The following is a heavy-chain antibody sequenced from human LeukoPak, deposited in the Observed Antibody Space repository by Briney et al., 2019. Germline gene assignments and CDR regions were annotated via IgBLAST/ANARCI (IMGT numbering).Heavy chain of an antibody. Sequence: PSETLSLTCAVSGYSISSGYYWGWIRQPPGKGLEWIGSIYHSGSTYYNPSLKSRVTISVDTSKNQFSLKLSSVTAADTAVYYCARHGSKAFYIAVFSRVNWFDPWGQGTLVTVSS. J-gene: IGHJ5*02. CDR1: GYSISSGYY. D-gene: IGHD6-19*01. CDR2: IYHSGST. V-gene: IGHV4-38-2*01. CDR3: ARHGSKAFYIAVFSRVNWFDP.